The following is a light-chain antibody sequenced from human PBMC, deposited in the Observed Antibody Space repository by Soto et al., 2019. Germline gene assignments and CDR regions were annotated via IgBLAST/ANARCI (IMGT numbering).Light chain of an antibody. CDR2: GNS. CDR1: SSNIGAGYD. CDR3: QSYDSSLSVV. V-gene: IGLV1-40*01. J-gene: IGLJ2*01. Sequence: QSVLTQPPSVSGAPGQRVTISCTGSSSNIGAGYDVHWYQQLPGTAPKLLIYGNSNRPSGGPDRFSGSKSGTSASLAITGLQAEDEADYYCQSYDSSLSVVFGGGTTLTVL.